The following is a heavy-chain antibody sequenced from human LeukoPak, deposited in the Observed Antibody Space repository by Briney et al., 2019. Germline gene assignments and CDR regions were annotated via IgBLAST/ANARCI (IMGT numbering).Heavy chain of an antibody. V-gene: IGHV3-23*01. CDR3: AKKRDAFDI. D-gene: IGHD5-24*01. CDR1: GFTFSSCA. Sequence: PGGSLRLSCVASGFTFSSCAMGWVRQAPGKRPEWVSSLTDSGGTTYYVDSVKGRFTISRDSSKNTLYLHMNSLRAEDTAMYYCAKKRDAFDIWGQGTVVAVSS. J-gene: IGHJ3*02. CDR2: LTDSGGTT.